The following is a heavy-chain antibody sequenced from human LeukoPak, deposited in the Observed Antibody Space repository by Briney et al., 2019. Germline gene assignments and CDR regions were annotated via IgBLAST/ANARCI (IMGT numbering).Heavy chain of an antibody. Sequence: GGSLRLSCAASVFTFNSYAMSLVRQAPGKGLEWVSAISGSGGSTYYADCVKGPFTISRDNSKNTLYLQMNSLRAEDTAVYYCAKDYYYDSSGYYFDYWGQGTLVTVSS. CDR2: ISGSGGST. V-gene: IGHV3-23*01. J-gene: IGHJ4*02. D-gene: IGHD3-22*01. CDR1: VFTFNSYA. CDR3: AKDYYYDSSGYYFDY.